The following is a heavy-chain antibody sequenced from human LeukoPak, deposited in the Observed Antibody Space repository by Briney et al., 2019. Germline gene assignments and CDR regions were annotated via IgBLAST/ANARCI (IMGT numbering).Heavy chain of an antibody. V-gene: IGHV4-34*01. CDR2: INHSGST. Sequence: SETLSLTCAVYGGSFSGYYWSWIRQPPGKGLEWIGEINHSGSTNYNPSLKSRVTISVDTSKSQFSLKLSSVTAADTAVYYCARVTDAFDIWGQGTMVTVSS. CDR1: GGSFSGYY. CDR3: ARVTDAFDI. J-gene: IGHJ3*02.